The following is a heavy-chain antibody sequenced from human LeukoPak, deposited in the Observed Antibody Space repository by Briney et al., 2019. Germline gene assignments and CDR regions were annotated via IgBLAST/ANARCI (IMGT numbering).Heavy chain of an antibody. Sequence: GGSLRLSCAASGFTFSSYWMSWVRQAPGKGLEWVANIKQDGSEKYYVDSVKGRFTISRDNAKNSLHLQMNSLRAEDTAVYYCARETYGDYPDYWGQGTLVTVSS. CDR1: GFTFSSYW. CDR3: ARETYGDYPDY. D-gene: IGHD4-17*01. J-gene: IGHJ4*02. V-gene: IGHV3-7*01. CDR2: IKQDGSEK.